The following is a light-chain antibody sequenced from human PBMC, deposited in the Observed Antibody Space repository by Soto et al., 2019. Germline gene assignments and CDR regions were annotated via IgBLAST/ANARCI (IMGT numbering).Light chain of an antibody. CDR2: GAS. CDR3: QQYGSSPPCT. Sequence: EIVLTQSPGTLSLSPGERATLSCRASQSVSSSYLAWYQQKPGQAPRFLIYGASSRATGIPDRFSGSGSGTGFTLTISRLETEDFAVYYCQQYGSSPPCTFGPGTKVYIK. CDR1: QSVSSSY. V-gene: IGKV3-20*01. J-gene: IGKJ3*01.